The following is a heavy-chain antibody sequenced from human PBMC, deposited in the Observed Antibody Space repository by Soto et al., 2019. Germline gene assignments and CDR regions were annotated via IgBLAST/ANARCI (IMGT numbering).Heavy chain of an antibody. Sequence: PSETLSLTCTVSGGSISSYYWSWIRQPPGKGLEWIGYIYYSESTNYNPSLKSRVIISVDTSKNQFSLKLSSVTAADTAVYYCARRYSSSFDYWGQGTLVTVSS. D-gene: IGHD6-13*01. V-gene: IGHV4-59*08. CDR3: ARRYSSSFDY. CDR2: IYYSEST. CDR1: GGSISSYY. J-gene: IGHJ4*02.